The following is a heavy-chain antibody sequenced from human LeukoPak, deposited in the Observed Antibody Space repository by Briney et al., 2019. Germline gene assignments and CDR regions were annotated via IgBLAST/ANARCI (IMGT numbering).Heavy chain of an antibody. CDR2: IDSGGST. J-gene: IGHJ4*02. CDR3: AREGGSDYYGPGSYPTV. CDR1: GYTVSSNY. D-gene: IGHD3-10*01. Sequence: GGSLRLSCAASGYTVSSNYTSWVRQAPGKGLEWVSVIDSGGSTYYADSVKGRFTISRDNSKNTLYLQMNSLRAEDTAVYYCAREGGSDYYGPGSYPTVWGQGTLVTVSS. V-gene: IGHV3-66*01.